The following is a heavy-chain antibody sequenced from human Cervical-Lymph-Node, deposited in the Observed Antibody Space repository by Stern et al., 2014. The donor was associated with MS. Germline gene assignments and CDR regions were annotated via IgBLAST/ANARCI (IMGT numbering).Heavy chain of an antibody. J-gene: IGHJ2*01. D-gene: IGHD3-10*01. CDR3: ARGAGVYWYFDL. V-gene: IGHV1-3*01. CDR2: INAGNGNT. CDR1: GYTFMTYA. Sequence: QVQLVESGAEVKKPGASVKVSCKASGYTFMTYAMHWVRQAPGQSLEWMGWINAGNGNTKYSQKFQGRVTITRDTSASTAYMELSSLRSEDTAVYYCARGAGVYWYFDLWGRGTLVTVSS.